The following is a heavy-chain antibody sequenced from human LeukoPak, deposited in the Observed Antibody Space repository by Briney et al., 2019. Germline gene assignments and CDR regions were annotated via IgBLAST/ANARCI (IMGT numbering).Heavy chain of an antibody. D-gene: IGHD3-10*01. CDR1: GFTFSSYA. Sequence: GGSLRLSCAASGFTFSSYAMSWVRQAPGKGLEWVAVIWYDGSNKYYADSVKGRFTISRDNSKNTLYLQMNSLRAEDTAVYYCARDPFYGSGSFYWFDPWGQGTLVTVSS. V-gene: IGHV3-33*08. CDR3: ARDPFYGSGSFYWFDP. CDR2: IWYDGSNK. J-gene: IGHJ5*02.